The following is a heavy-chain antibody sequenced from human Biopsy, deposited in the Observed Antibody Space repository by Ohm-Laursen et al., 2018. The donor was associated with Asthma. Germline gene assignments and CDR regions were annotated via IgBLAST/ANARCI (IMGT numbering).Heavy chain of an antibody. CDR1: GFSVSTKY. CDR3: ARISRLGYNSLDYGMDV. J-gene: IGHJ6*02. CDR2: IYSGDNT. V-gene: IGHV3-53*01. Sequence: GSLRLSCAASGFSVSTKYMSWVRQAPGKGLEWVSLIYSGDNTYYADSVKGRFTISRDHSTLYLQMINLRAEDTAVYHCARISRLGYNSLDYGMDVWGQGTTVTVSS. D-gene: IGHD5-24*01.